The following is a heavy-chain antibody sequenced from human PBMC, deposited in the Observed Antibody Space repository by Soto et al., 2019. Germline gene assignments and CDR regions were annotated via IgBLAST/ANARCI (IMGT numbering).Heavy chain of an antibody. CDR2: ISGSGGST. J-gene: IGHJ4*02. CDR3: AKGTTGTYYDFWSGYYYFDY. Sequence: GGSLRLSCAASGFTFSSYAMSWVRQAPGKGLEWVSAISGSGGSTYYADSVKGRFTISRDNSKNTLYLQMNSLRAEDTAVYYGAKGTTGTYYDFWSGYYYFDYWGQGTLVTVSS. V-gene: IGHV3-23*01. CDR1: GFTFSSYA. D-gene: IGHD3-3*01.